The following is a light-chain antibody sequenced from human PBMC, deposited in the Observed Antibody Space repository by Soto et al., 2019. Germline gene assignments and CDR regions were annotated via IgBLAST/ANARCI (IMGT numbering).Light chain of an antibody. V-gene: IGLV1-51*01. CDR3: GTWDNSLRAGV. Sequence: QSVLTQPPSVSAAPGQKVTISCSGSSSNIGMRPVSWYQQVPGTAPKLLIYDTDKRPSGIPNRFSASKSGTSATLGITGLQTGDEADYYCGTWDNSLRAGVFGGGTKLTVL. J-gene: IGLJ2*01. CDR1: SSNIGMRP. CDR2: DTD.